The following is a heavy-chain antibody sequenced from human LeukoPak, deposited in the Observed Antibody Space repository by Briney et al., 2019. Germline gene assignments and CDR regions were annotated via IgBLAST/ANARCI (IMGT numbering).Heavy chain of an antibody. J-gene: IGHJ4*02. CDR1: GFTFSSYG. CDR3: AKDKFSPTVMDY. V-gene: IGHV3-30*02. Sequence: GGSLRLSCAASGFTFSSYGMHWVRQAPGKGLEWVAFIRYDGSNKYYADSVKGRFTISRDNSKNTLYLQMNSLRAEDTAVYYCAKDKFSPTVMDYWGQGTLVTVSS. D-gene: IGHD4-11*01. CDR2: IRYDGSNK.